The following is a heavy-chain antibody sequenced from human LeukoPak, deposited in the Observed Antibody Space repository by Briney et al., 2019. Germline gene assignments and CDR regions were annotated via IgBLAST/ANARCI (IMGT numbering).Heavy chain of an antibody. J-gene: IGHJ6*02. CDR3: ARVYYDILTGYQSPYYGMDV. CDR1: GGSISSYY. V-gene: IGHV4-59*01. Sequence: KPSETLSLTCTVSGGSISSYYWSWIRQPPGKGLEWIGYIYYSGSTNYNPSLKSRVTISVDTSKNQFSLKLSSVTAADTAVYYCARVYYDILTGYQSPYYGMDVWGQGTTVTVSS. D-gene: IGHD3-9*01. CDR2: IYYSGST.